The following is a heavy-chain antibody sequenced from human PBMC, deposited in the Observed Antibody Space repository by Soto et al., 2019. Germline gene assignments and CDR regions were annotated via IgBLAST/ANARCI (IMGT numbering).Heavy chain of an antibody. D-gene: IGHD3-22*01. J-gene: IGHJ1*01. Sequence: EVQLVESGGGLVQPGGSLRLSCAASGFTFSRYWMTWVRQAPGKGLEWVDNVNPDGSQKYYVDSVKGRFTISRDNTKNSLYLQMTSLRAEDTAVYYCAAPDIVGAGNVDFQHWGQGTLVTVSS. V-gene: IGHV3-7*01. CDR3: AAPDIVGAGNVDFQH. CDR1: GFTFSRYW. CDR2: VNPDGSQK.